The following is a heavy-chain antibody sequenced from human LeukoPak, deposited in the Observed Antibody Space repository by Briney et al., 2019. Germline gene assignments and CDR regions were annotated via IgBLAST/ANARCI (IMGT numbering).Heavy chain of an antibody. Sequence: GGSLRLSCAASGFTFSNCWMSWVRQAPGKGLEWVANIKQDGSEKNYVDSVKGRFTISRDNAKNSLYLQMNSLRAEDTSVYYCARDPVASPLVAFDIWGQGTMVTVSS. CDR2: IKQDGSEK. V-gene: IGHV3-7*01. CDR1: GFTFSNCW. J-gene: IGHJ3*02. D-gene: IGHD2-21*01. CDR3: ARDPVASPLVAFDI.